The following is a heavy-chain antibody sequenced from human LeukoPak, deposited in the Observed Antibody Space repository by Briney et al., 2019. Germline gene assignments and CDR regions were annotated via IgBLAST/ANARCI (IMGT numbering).Heavy chain of an antibody. V-gene: IGHV3-23*01. CDR3: AYGSRNNWFDP. CDR2: ISSSGGST. Sequence: PGGSLRLSCAASGFTFSSYAMSWVRQAPGKGLEWVSAISSSGGSTYHADSVKGRFTISRDNSKDTLYLKMNSLRADDTAVYYCAYGSRNNWFDPWGQGTLVTVSS. CDR1: GFTFSSYA. J-gene: IGHJ5*02. D-gene: IGHD3-10*01.